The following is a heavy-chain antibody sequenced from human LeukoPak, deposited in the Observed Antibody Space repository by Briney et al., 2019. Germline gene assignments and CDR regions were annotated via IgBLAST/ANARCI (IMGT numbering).Heavy chain of an antibody. V-gene: IGHV3-23*01. J-gene: IGHJ4*02. CDR1: RFTFSSYA. CDR2: ISGSGGST. D-gene: IGHD1-26*01. CDR3: AKTIGRSGSYYRY. Sequence: GGSLRLSCAASRFTFSSYAMSWVRQAPGKGLEWVSAISGSGGSTYYADSVKGRFTISRDNSKNTLYLQMNSLRAEDTAVYYCAKTIGRSGSYYRYWGQGTLVTVSS.